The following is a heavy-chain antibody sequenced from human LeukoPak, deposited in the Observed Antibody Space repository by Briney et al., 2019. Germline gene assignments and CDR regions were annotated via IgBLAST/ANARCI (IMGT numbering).Heavy chain of an antibody. D-gene: IGHD1-26*01. CDR1: GFSFSSYG. V-gene: IGHV3-30*02. J-gene: IGHJ4*02. Sequence: GGSLRLSCAASGFSFSSYGMHWVRQAPGKGLEWVASIRYDGSNKYYVDSVKGRFTISRDNSKNTLYLQMNSLRAEDMAVYYCAKVGKWIVGAPEGGSYWGRGTLVPVSS. CDR2: IRYDGSNK. CDR3: AKVGKWIVGAPEGGSY.